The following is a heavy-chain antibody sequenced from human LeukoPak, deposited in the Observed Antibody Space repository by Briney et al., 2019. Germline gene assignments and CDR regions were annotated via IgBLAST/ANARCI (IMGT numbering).Heavy chain of an antibody. Sequence: PSETLSLTCAVYGGSFSGYYWSWIRQPPGKGLEWIGEINHSGSTNYNPSLKSRVTISVDTSKNQFSLKLSSVTAADTAVYYCAPEYYYDSSGSLYYFDYWGQGTLVTVSS. J-gene: IGHJ4*02. CDR1: GGSFSGYY. CDR2: INHSGST. V-gene: IGHV4-34*01. D-gene: IGHD3-22*01. CDR3: APEYYYDSSGSLYYFDY.